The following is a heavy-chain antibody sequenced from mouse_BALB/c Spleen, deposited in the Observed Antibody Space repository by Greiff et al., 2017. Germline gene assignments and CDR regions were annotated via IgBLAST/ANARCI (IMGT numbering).Heavy chain of an antibody. J-gene: IGHJ2*01. CDR1: GYAFSSYW. Sequence: VQLQQSGAELVRPGSSVKISCKASGYAFSSYWMNWVKQRPGQGLEWIGQIYPGDGDTNYNGKFKGKATLTADKSSSTAYMQLSSLTSEDSAVYVCARRRGSYDGDFDYWGQGTTLTVSS. D-gene: IGHD2-3*01. CDR3: ARRRGSYDGDFDY. V-gene: IGHV1-80*01. CDR2: IYPGDGDT.